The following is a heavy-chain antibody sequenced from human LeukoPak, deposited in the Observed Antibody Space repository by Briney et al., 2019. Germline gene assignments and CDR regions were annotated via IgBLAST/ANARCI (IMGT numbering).Heavy chain of an antibody. J-gene: IGHJ4*02. V-gene: IGHV3-21*01. Sequence: GGSLRLSCAASGFTFSSYSMNWVRQAPGKGLEWVSSISSSSSYIYYAASVKGRFTTSRDNANNSLYLQMNSLRAEDTAVYYCARVLGSGTQREDYWGQGTLVTVSS. CDR2: ISSSSSYI. CDR3: ARVLGSGTQREDY. D-gene: IGHD3-10*01. CDR1: GFTFSSYS.